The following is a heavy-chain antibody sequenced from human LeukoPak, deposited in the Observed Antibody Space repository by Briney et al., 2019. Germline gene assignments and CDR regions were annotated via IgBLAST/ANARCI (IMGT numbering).Heavy chain of an antibody. J-gene: IGHJ4*02. D-gene: IGHD6-19*01. CDR1: GGSISSYY. Sequence: SETLSLTCTVSGGSISSYYWSWIRQPPGKGPEWIGYIYYSGSTNYNPSLKSRVTISVDKSKNQFSLKLSSVTAADTAVYYCARVAVAGTGLDWGQGTLVTVSS. V-gene: IGHV4-59*12. CDR2: IYYSGST. CDR3: ARVAVAGTGLD.